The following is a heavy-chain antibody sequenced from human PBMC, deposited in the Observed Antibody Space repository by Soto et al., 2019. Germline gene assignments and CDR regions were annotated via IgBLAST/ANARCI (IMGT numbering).Heavy chain of an antibody. Sequence: QVKLVESGGGLVKPGGSLRISCAASGFTFSDYYMSWIRQAPGKGLEWVSYISSSASTIYYADSVKGRFTISRDNAKNSLYLQMISLRAEDTAVYYCARERYDSSGYSFDPWGQGTLVTVSS. D-gene: IGHD3-22*01. J-gene: IGHJ5*02. CDR1: GFTFSDYY. CDR3: ARERYDSSGYSFDP. CDR2: ISSSASTI. V-gene: IGHV3-11*01.